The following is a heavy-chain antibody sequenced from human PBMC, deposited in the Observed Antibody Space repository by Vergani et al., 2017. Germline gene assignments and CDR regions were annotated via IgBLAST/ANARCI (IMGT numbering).Heavy chain of an antibody. CDR3: ARRSSSYYFEI. CDR1: GDSISSGNN. D-gene: IGHD3-22*01. J-gene: IGHJ4*02. V-gene: IGHV4-38-2*01. CDR2: VSHSGDT. Sequence: QVNLQESGPGLVKPSETLSLTCAVSGDSISSGNNWGWIRQPPGKGLEWISSVSHSGDTYFNPSLKGRVSISMDTSKTYFFLTLSSVTAADTAMYYCARRSSSYYFEIWGQGVLITVSS.